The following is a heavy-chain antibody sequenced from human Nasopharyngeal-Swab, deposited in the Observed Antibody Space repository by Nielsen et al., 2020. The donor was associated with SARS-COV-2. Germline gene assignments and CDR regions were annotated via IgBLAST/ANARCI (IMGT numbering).Heavy chain of an antibody. J-gene: IGHJ6*02. CDR1: GYTVTTYS. V-gene: IGHV1-3*01. CDR3: ARVEAGYSSGGPYYYYGMEV. D-gene: IGHD6-19*01. Sequence: ASVMISCKASGYTVTTYSMRWVRQAPGQRREGIGWINAGNGNTKYSQKFQCRVTITRDTSASTADMELSSMRSEDTEVYYCARVEAGYSSGGPYYYYGMEVWGQGTTVTVCS. CDR2: INAGNGNT.